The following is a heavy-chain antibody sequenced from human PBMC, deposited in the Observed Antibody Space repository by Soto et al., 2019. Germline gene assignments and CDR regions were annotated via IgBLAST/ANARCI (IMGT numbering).Heavy chain of an antibody. V-gene: IGHV1-69*06. Sequence: QVHLVQSGAVIKKPGSSVKVSCQASGGSLTTFTVSWVRQAPGQALEWMGGIIPLFGSTNYAQRFQGRLTIAADKSRATAYLDLRSLSSDDTDVYYCASGSGLAAGSWGRGTLVTVS. J-gene: IGHJ5*02. CDR3: ASGSGLAAGS. CDR1: GGSLTTFT. D-gene: IGHD2-21*01. CDR2: IIPLFGST.